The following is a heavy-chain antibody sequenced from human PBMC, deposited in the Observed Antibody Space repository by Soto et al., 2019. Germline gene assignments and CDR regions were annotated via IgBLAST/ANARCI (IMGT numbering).Heavy chain of an antibody. J-gene: IGHJ4*02. CDR2: IWYDGSNK. V-gene: IGHV3-33*01. D-gene: IGHD1-26*01. Sequence: QVQLVESGGGVVQPGRSLRLSCAASGFTFSTYGMHWVRQAPGKGLEWVAVIWYDGSNKYYADSVTGRLTISRDNSKSTLYLQMNSLRAEDTAVYYCARDRLLGNSFDYWGQGSLVTVSS. CDR1: GFTFSTYG. CDR3: ARDRLLGNSFDY.